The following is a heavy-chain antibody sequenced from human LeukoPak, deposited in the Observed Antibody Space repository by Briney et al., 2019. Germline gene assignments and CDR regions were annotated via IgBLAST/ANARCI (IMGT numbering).Heavy chain of an antibody. V-gene: IGHV4-59*08. CDR2: IYYSGST. D-gene: IGHD2-2*01. CDR3: ARLRLGYCSSTSCYGGFQSYYYYGMDV. J-gene: IGHJ6*02. Sequence: SETLSLTCTVSGGSISSYYWSWIRQPPGKGLEWIGYIYYSGSTNYNPSLKSRVTISVDTSKNQFSLKLSSVTAADTAVYYCARLRLGYCSSTSCYGGFQSYYYYGMDVWGQGTTVTVSS. CDR1: GGSISSYY.